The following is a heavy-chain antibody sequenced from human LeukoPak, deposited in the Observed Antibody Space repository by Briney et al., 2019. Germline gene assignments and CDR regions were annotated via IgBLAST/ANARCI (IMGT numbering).Heavy chain of an antibody. CDR2: IYPNSGAT. V-gene: IGHV1-2*02. D-gene: IGHD1-1*01. J-gene: IGHJ4*02. Sequence: GASVKVSCKASGYTFTGYYMHWVRQAPGQGLEWMGYIYPNSGATKYAQKFQGRVTMTRDTSISTAYMELSGLRSDDTAVYYCGTRFSNEPFDYWGQGSLVPVSS. CDR3: GTRFSNEPFDY. CDR1: GYTFTGYY.